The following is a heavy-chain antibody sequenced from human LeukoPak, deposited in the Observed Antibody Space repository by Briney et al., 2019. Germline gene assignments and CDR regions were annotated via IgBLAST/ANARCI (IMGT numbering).Heavy chain of an antibody. J-gene: IGHJ6*02. CDR1: GFTVSSNY. CDR3: AGGYSYGGVYYCYGMDV. D-gene: IGHD5-18*01. V-gene: IGHV3-53*01. Sequence: PGGSLRLSCAASGFTVSSNYMSWVRQAPGKGLEWVSVIYSGGSTYYADSVKGRFTISRDNSKNTLYLQMNSLRAEDTAVYYCAGGYSYGGVYYCYGMDVWGQGTTVTVSS. CDR2: IYSGGST.